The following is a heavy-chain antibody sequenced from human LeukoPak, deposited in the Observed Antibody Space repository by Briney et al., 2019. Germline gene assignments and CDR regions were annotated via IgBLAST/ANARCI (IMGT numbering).Heavy chain of an antibody. J-gene: IGHJ5*02. CDR1: GGSFSGYY. D-gene: IGHD3-22*01. Sequence: SETLSLTCAVYGGSFSGYYWRWIRQPPGKGLEWIGEINHSGSTNYNPSLKSRVTISVDTSKNQFSLKLSSVTAADTAVYYCARGRHYYDSSGLSPWGQGTLVTVSS. V-gene: IGHV4-34*01. CDR3: ARGRHYYDSSGLSP. CDR2: INHSGST.